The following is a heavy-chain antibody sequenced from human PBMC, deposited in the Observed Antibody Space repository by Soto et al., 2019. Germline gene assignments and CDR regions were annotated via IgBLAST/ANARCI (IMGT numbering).Heavy chain of an antibody. CDR3: AKDLLELRYFDWLHLWS. CDR1: GFTFSSYA. V-gene: IGHV3-23*01. CDR2: ISGSGGST. Sequence: EVQLLESGGGLVQPGGSLRLSCAASGFTFSSYAMSWVRQAPGKGLEWVSAISGSGGSTYYADSVKGRFTISRDNSKNTLYLQMTCLRADDTAVYYCAKDLLELRYFDWLHLWSWGQGTLVTVSS. J-gene: IGHJ5*02. D-gene: IGHD3-9*01.